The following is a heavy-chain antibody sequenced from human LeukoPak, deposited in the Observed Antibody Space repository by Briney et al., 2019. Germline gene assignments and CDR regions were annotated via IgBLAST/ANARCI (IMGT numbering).Heavy chain of an antibody. CDR1: GGTFSSYA. Sequence: GASVKVSCKASGGTFSSYAISWVRQAPGQGLEWVGGIIPIFGTANYAQKFQGRVTITADKSTSTAYMELSSLRSEDTAVYYCARVAKRGEFGEQWLVYYYYYYMDVWGKGTTVTVSS. CDR2: IIPIFGTA. CDR3: ARVAKRGEFGEQWLVYYYYYYMDV. V-gene: IGHV1-69*06. J-gene: IGHJ6*03. D-gene: IGHD6-19*01.